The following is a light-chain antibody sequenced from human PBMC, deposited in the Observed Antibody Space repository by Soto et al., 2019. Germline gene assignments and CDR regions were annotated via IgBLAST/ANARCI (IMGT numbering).Light chain of an antibody. Sequence: DIVMTQSPLSLPVTPGDPASISCRSSQSLLHSNGYNYLDWYLQKPGQSPQLLIYLGSNRASGVPDRFSGSGSGTDFTLKIIRVQADDVGVYYCMQALQTPFTFGPGTKVDIE. V-gene: IGKV2-28*01. CDR1: QSLLHSNGYNY. J-gene: IGKJ3*01. CDR2: LGS. CDR3: MQALQTPFT.